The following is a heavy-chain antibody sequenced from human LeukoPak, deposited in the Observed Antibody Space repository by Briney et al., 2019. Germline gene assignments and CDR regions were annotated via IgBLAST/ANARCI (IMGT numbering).Heavy chain of an antibody. CDR3: ARQPRGVTAFEYSSPLDY. CDR2: INPNSGGT. D-gene: IGHD6-6*01. J-gene: IGHJ4*02. CDR1: GYTFTGYY. Sequence: ASVKVSCKASGYTFTGYYMHWVRQAPGQGLEWMGRINPNSGGTNYAQKFQGRVTMTRDTSISTAYMELSRLRSDDTAVYYCARQPRGVTAFEYSSPLDYWGQGTLVTVSS. V-gene: IGHV1-2*06.